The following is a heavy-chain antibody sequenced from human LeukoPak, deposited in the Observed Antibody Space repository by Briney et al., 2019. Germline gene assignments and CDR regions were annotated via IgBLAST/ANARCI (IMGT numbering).Heavy chain of an antibody. D-gene: IGHD3-22*01. CDR2: SNAGNGNT. CDR3: ARDEGENYYDSSGYSTAEYFQH. CDR1: GYTFTSYA. Sequence: ASVKVSCKASGYTFTSYAMHWVRQAPGQRLEWMGWSNAGNGNTKYSQEFQGRVTITRDTSASTAYMELSSLRSEDMAVYYCARDEGENYYDSSGYSTAEYFQHWGQGTLVTVSS. J-gene: IGHJ1*01. V-gene: IGHV1-3*02.